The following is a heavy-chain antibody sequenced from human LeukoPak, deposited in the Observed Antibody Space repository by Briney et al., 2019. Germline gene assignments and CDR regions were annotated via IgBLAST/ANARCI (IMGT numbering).Heavy chain of an antibody. J-gene: IGHJ3*02. Sequence: GGSLRLSCAASGLTSSGYWMSWVRQAPGKGLEWVANIKQDGSERYYVDSVKGRFTISRDNAKNSLYLQMNSLRAEDTAVYYCASGNWNDRAFDIWGQGTMVTVSS. CDR3: ASGNWNDRAFDI. CDR2: IKQDGSER. CDR1: GLTSSGYW. D-gene: IGHD1-20*01. V-gene: IGHV3-7*01.